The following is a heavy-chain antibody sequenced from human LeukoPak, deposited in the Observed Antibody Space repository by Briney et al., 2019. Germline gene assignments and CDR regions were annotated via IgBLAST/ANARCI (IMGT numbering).Heavy chain of an antibody. D-gene: IGHD4-23*01. CDR2: ISGGSTTT. CDR1: GFTFSNYY. J-gene: IGHJ4*02. CDR3: AREGYGGNSGGLIDY. Sequence: GGSLRLSCAASGFTFSNYYMSWVRQAPGKGLEWLSYISGGSTTTYYADSAKGRFTISRDNAKNSLYLEMSSLRAEDTAVYYCAREGYGGNSGGLIDYWGQGTLVTVSS. V-gene: IGHV3-11*01.